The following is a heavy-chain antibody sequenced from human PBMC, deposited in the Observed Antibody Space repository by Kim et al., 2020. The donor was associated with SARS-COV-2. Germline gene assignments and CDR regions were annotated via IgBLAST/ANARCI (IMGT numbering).Heavy chain of an antibody. D-gene: IGHD4-17*01. J-gene: IGHJ1*01. Sequence: YAQKFQGRVTITADESTSTAYMELSSLRSEDTAVYYCARGETTVAEYFQHWGQGTLVTVSS. V-gene: IGHV1-69*01. CDR3: ARGETTVAEYFQH.